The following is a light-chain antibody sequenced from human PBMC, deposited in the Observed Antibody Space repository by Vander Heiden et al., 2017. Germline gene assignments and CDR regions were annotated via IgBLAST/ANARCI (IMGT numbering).Light chain of an antibody. CDR3: QQVNNYART. Sequence: AIQFTQSPSSLSASVGDRVTIICRASQGISSALAWYQQKPGKARKLLIYDASSLESGVPSRFSGSGSGTDFTLTISSLQPEDFATYYCQQVNNYARTFGHGTKVDIK. CDR1: QGISSA. CDR2: DAS. V-gene: IGKV1D-13*01. J-gene: IGKJ3*01.